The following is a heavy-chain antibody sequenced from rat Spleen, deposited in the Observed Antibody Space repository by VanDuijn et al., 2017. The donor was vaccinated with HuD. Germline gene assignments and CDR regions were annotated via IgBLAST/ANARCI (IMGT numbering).Heavy chain of an antibody. Sequence: EVQLVESGGGLVQPGRSMRLSCAASGFNFSSYYMAWVRQAPTKGLEWVASIDTGGSNTYYRQSVKGRFTISRDNAKSTLYLRMDSLRSEDTATYYCARQYYGSPDYWGQGVMVTVSS. J-gene: IGHJ2*01. CDR3: ARQYYGSPDY. D-gene: IGHD1-7*01. V-gene: IGHV5-25*01. CDR1: GFNFSSYY. CDR2: IDTGGSNT.